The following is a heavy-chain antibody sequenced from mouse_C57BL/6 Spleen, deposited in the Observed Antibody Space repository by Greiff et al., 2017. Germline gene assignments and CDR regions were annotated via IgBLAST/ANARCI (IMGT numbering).Heavy chain of an antibody. D-gene: IGHD4-1*01. Sequence: VQLQQPGAELVMPGASVKLSCKASGYTFTSYWMHWVKQRPGQGLEWIGEIDPSDSYTNYNQKFKGKSTLTVDKSSSTAYMQLSSLTSEDSAVYYCARLETGLYWYFDVWGTGTTVTVSS. J-gene: IGHJ1*03. V-gene: IGHV1-69*01. CDR2: IDPSDSYT. CDR3: ARLETGLYWYFDV. CDR1: GYTFTSYW.